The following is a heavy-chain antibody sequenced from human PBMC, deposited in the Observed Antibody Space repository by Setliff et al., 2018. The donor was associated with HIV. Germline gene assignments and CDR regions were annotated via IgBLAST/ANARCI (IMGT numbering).Heavy chain of an antibody. CDR1: GGSISTSNYY. V-gene: IGHV4-39*07. J-gene: IGHJ3*02. CDR3: ARYVAYDEDDFDI. D-gene: IGHD3-16*01. CDR2: VDYTGST. Sequence: LSLTCTVSGGSISTSNYYWGWVRQPPGKGLEWVGNVDYTGSTYYNPSLKSRVTISVDTSKNQFSLRLNSVTAADTAGYYCARYVAYDEDDFDIWGQGTMVTVSS.